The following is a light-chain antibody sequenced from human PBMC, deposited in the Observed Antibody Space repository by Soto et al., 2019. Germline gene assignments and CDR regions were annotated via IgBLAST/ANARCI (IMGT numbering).Light chain of an antibody. CDR3: SSYAGNYVYV. J-gene: IGLJ1*01. CDR2: GNS. V-gene: IGLV1-40*01. CDR1: SSNIGAHYD. Sequence: QSVLTQPPSVSGAPGQRVTNSCTGSSSNIGAHYDVHWYQQLPGTAPKLLIYGNSNRPSGVPDRFSGSKSGTSASLAITGLQAEDEADYYCSSYAGNYVYVFGSGTKVTVL.